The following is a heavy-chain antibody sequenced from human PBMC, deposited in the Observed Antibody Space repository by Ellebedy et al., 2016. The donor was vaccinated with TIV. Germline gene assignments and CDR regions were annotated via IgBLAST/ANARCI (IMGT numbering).Heavy chain of an antibody. V-gene: IGHV3-49*04. CDR3: TRWKGTSHLDY. CDR2: IRGGPSGGTT. D-gene: IGHD1-1*01. J-gene: IGHJ4*02. Sequence: PGGSLRLSCTASGFTFADYSMNWVRQAPGKGLEWVGFIRGGPSGGTTEYAASVKGRFTISRDDSRSIAYLQMDSLKTEDTAMYYCTRWKGTSHLDYWGLGTLVTVSS. CDR1: GFTFADYS.